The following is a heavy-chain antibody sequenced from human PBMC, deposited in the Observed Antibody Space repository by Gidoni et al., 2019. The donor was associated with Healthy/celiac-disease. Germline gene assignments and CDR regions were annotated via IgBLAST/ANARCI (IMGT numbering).Heavy chain of an antibody. CDR2: IVVGSGNT. CDR1: GFTFTSSA. Sequence: QMQLMQSGPEGKQPGTSVKVSCKASGFTFTSSAVQWVRQARGQRLEWIGWIVVGSGNTNYAQKFQERVTITRDMSTSTAYMELSSLRSEDTAVYYCSASRGGSYYFDYWGQGTLVTVSS. J-gene: IGHJ4*02. D-gene: IGHD1-26*01. CDR3: SASRGGSYYFDY. V-gene: IGHV1-58*01.